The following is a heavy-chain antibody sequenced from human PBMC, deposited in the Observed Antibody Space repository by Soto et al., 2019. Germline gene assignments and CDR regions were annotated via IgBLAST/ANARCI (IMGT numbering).Heavy chain of an antibody. CDR2: IYYSGST. D-gene: IGHD6-19*01. Sequence: SETLSITCTVSGGSISSGGYYWSWIRQHPGKGLEWIGYIYYSGSTYYNPSLKSRVTISVDTSKNQFSLQLNSVTPDDTAVYYCARDPPDFLSAFDYWGQGSLVTVSS. CDR1: GGSISSGGYY. CDR3: ARDPPDFLSAFDY. V-gene: IGHV4-31*03. J-gene: IGHJ4*02.